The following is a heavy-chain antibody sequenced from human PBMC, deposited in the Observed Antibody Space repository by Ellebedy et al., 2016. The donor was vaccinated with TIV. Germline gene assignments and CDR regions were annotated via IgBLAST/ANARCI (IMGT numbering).Heavy chain of an antibody. J-gene: IGHJ2*01. CDR1: GGSISSYY. Sequence: SETLSLTXTVSGGSISSYYWSWIRQPPGKGLEWIGYIYHSGSTNYNPSLKSRVTISVDTSKNQFSLKLSSVTAADTAVYYCARDWGEGRVLTGYLSTKGYWYFDLWGRGTLVTVSS. CDR2: IYHSGST. D-gene: IGHD3-9*01. CDR3: ARDWGEGRVLTGYLSTKGYWYFDL. V-gene: IGHV4-59*01.